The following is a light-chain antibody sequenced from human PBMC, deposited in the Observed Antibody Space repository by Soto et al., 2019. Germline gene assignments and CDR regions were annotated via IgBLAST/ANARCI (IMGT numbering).Light chain of an antibody. J-gene: IGKJ2*01. CDR3: QQYTSDLYT. CDR1: KNLLTY. CDR2: DAS. V-gene: IGKV1-5*01. Sequence: DIQLTQFPSTLSASVGGTVTITCRASKNLLTYSAWYQQKPGRAPKLLIHDASTLEAGVPSRFSGSGSGTEFSLTINSLQPEDFATYHCQQYTSDLYTFGQGTRLQ.